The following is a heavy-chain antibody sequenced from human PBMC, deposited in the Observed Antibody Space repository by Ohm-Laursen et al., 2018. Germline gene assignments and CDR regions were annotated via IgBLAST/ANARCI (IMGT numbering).Heavy chain of an antibody. Sequence: SDTLSLTCTVSGGSISSGGYYWSWIRQHPGKGLEWIGYIYYSGSTYYNPSLKSRVTISVDTSKNQFSLKLSSVTAADTAVYYCARDRYYYDSSGYYSSWFDPWGQGTLVTVSS. CDR2: IYYSGST. CDR3: ARDRYYYDSSGYYSSWFDP. J-gene: IGHJ5*02. CDR1: GGSISSGGYY. D-gene: IGHD3-22*01. V-gene: IGHV4-31*03.